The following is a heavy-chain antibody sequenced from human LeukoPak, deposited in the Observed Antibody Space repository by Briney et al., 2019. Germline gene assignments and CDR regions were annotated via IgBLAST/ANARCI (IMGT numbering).Heavy chain of an antibody. CDR1: GFAFSSDG. V-gene: IGHV3-30*18. Sequence: PGGSLRLSCAASGFAFSSDGMHWVRQAPGKGLEWVAVISYDGSNKYYADSVKGRFTISRDNSRNTVYLQMNSLRAEDTAVYYCAKGRRYCSGGSCYYFDYWGQGTLVTVSS. D-gene: IGHD2-15*01. J-gene: IGHJ4*02. CDR3: AKGRRYCSGGSCYYFDY. CDR2: ISYDGSNK.